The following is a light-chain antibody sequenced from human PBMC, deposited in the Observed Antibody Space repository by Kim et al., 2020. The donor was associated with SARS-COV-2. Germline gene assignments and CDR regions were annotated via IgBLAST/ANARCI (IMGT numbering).Light chain of an antibody. Sequence: EIVMTQSPATLSVSPGERVTLSCRASQSISSSLAWYQHKPGQPPRLLIYDAFNRATGVPARFSVSGSGTEFTLTISSLQSEDFAVYYCQRYDNSPWAFGQGTKVDIK. J-gene: IGKJ1*01. CDR2: DAF. CDR1: QSISSS. CDR3: QRYDNSPWA. V-gene: IGKV3-15*01.